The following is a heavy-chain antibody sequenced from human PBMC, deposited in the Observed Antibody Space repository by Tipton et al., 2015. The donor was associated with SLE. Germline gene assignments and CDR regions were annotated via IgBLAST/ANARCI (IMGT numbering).Heavy chain of an antibody. Sequence: TLSLTCTVSGVSISGYHWNWFRQPPGKGLDWIGYFYSSGSTKYKPSLKSRVTMSVDTSKNQLSLKLNSVTAADTAVYYCARSAIFGVIMGGYFDYWGQGTLVTVSS. J-gene: IGHJ4*02. CDR2: FYSSGST. D-gene: IGHD3-3*01. CDR3: ARSAIFGVIMGGYFDY. V-gene: IGHV4-59*07. CDR1: GVSISGYH.